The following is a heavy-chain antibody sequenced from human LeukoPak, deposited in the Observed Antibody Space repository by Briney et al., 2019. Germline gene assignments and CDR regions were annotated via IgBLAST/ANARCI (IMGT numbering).Heavy chain of an antibody. J-gene: IGHJ3*02. V-gene: IGHV4-61*01. Sequence: SETLSLTCTASGYSISSGYYWGWIRQPPGQGLEWIGYIYYSGSTNYNPSLKSRVTISVDTSKNQFSLKLSSVTAADTAVYYCARVGSSGYYLNAFDIWGQGTMVTVSS. CDR1: GYSISSGYY. CDR3: ARVGSSGYYLNAFDI. CDR2: IYYSGST. D-gene: IGHD3-22*01.